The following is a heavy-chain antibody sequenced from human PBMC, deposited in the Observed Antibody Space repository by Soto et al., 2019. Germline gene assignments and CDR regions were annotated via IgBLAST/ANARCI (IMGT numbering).Heavy chain of an antibody. D-gene: IGHD6-19*01. CDR3: AKRVLYSSGWYIDY. V-gene: IGHV3-23*01. CDR1: GFTFSSYA. Sequence: PGGSLRLSCAASGFTFSSYAMSWVRQAPGKGLEWVSAISGSGGSTYYVDSVKGRLTISRDNSKNTLYLQMNSLRAEDTAVYYCAKRVLYSSGWYIDYWGQGTLVTVS. J-gene: IGHJ4*02. CDR2: ISGSGGST.